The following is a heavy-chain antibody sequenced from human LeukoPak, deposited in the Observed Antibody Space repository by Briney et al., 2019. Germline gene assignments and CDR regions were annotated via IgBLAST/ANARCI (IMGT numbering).Heavy chain of an antibody. CDR2: ISYDGSNK. D-gene: IGHD3-3*01. CDR1: GFTFSSYA. CDR3: ASGFTYYDFWSGYYPRSYFDY. J-gene: IGHJ4*02. V-gene: IGHV3-30-3*01. Sequence: GGSLRLSCAASGFTFSSYAMHWVRQAPGKGLEWVAVISYDGSNKYYADSVKGRFTISRDNPKNTLYLQMNSLRAEDTAAYYCASGFTYYDFWSGYYPRSYFDYWGQGTLVTVSS.